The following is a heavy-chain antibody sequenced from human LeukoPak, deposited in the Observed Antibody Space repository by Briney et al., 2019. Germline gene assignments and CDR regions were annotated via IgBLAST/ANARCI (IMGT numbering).Heavy chain of an antibody. CDR2: ISAYNGNT. Sequence: GASVKVSCKASGYTFTSYGISWVRQAPGQGLEWMGWISAYNGNTNYAQKLQGRVTMTTDTSTSTAYMELRSLRSDDTAVYYCARVDPEQWLVTYYYCGMDVWGQGTTVTVSS. D-gene: IGHD6-19*01. J-gene: IGHJ6*02. V-gene: IGHV1-18*01. CDR3: ARVDPEQWLVTYYYCGMDV. CDR1: GYTFTSYG.